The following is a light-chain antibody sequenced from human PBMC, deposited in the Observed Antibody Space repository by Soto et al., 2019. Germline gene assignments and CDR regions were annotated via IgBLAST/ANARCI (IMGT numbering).Light chain of an antibody. Sequence: QSALTQPPSASGSPGQSVTISCTGTSSDVGATDYVSWYQQHPGKAPKLMIYEVSKRPSGVPDRCSGSKSGTTSSLTVFGLQVEDEADYYCILHAGDSNVFGTGIEMTVL. J-gene: IGLJ1*01. V-gene: IGLV2-8*01. CDR1: SSDVGATDY. CDR3: ILHAGDSNV. CDR2: EVS.